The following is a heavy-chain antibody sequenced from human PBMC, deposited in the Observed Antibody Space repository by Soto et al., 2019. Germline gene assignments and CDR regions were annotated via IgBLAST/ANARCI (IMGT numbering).Heavy chain of an antibody. CDR2: IYHNGGT. Sequence: PSETLSLTGAVSVGSLNSTVYSWSWILQPPGKGLEWIGNIYHNGGTHYNPSVRSRVMISGDRSKNVFSLEMSSVTAADTAVYYCARVAYSGYKFYFDYWAQGTLVTVSS. J-gene: IGHJ4*02. CDR3: ARVAYSGYKFYFDY. D-gene: IGHD5-12*01. V-gene: IGHV4-30-2*01. CDR1: VGSLNSTVYS.